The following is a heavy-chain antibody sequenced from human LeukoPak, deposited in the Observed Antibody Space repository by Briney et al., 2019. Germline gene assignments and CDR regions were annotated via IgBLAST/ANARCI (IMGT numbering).Heavy chain of an antibody. J-gene: IGHJ6*02. CDR3: ATDSPVGYGDASYYYYYGMDV. D-gene: IGHD4-17*01. Sequence: ASVKVSCKVSGYTLTELSMHWVRPAPGKGLEWMGGFDPEDGETIYAQKFQGRVTMTEDTSTDTAYMELSSLRSEDTAVYYCATDSPVGYGDASYYYYYGMDVWGQGTTVTVSS. CDR1: GYTLTELS. V-gene: IGHV1-24*01. CDR2: FDPEDGET.